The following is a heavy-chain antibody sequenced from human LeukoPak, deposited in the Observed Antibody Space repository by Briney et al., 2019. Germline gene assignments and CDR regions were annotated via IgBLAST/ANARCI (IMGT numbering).Heavy chain of an antibody. Sequence: SETLSLTCTVSGGSISSYYWSWIRQPPGKGLEWIGYIYYSGSTNYNPSLKSRVTISVDTSKNQFSLKLSSVTAADTAVYYCARDTTGFFDYWGQGTLVTVSS. V-gene: IGHV4-59*01. CDR3: ARDTTGFFDY. D-gene: IGHD3-9*01. J-gene: IGHJ4*02. CDR2: IYYSGST. CDR1: GGSISSYY.